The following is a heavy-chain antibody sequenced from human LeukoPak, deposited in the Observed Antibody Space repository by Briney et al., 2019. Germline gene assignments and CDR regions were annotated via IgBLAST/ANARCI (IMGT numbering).Heavy chain of an antibody. Sequence: SETLSLTCTVSGGSISSYYWSWIRQPPGKGLEWIGYIYYSGSTNYNPSLKSRVTISVDTSKNQFSLKLSSVTAADTAVYYCAGYCSSTSCSVYWGQGTLVTVSS. D-gene: IGHD2-2*01. CDR3: AGYCSSTSCSVY. V-gene: IGHV4-59*01. CDR2: IYYSGST. CDR1: GGSISSYY. J-gene: IGHJ4*02.